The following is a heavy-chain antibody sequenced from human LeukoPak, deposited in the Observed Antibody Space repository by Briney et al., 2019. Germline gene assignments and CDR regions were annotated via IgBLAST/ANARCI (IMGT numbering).Heavy chain of an antibody. CDR3: ARDQGAYYGSGSHDNWFDP. CDR2: IYTSGST. CDR1: GGSISSYY. Sequence: PSETLSLTCTVSGGSISSYYWSWIRQPAGKGLEWIGRIYTSGSTNYNPSLKSRVTMSVDTSKNQFSLKLSSMTAADTAVYYCARDQGAYYGSGSHDNWFDPWGQGTLVTVSS. V-gene: IGHV4-4*07. D-gene: IGHD3-10*01. J-gene: IGHJ5*02.